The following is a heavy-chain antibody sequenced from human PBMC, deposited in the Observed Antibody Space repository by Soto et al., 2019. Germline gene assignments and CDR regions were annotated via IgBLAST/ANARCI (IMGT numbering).Heavy chain of an antibody. D-gene: IGHD6-13*01. CDR3: ARERSAAGTGWFDP. V-gene: IGHV1-8*01. Sequence: QVQLVQSGAEVKKPGASVKVSCKASGYTFTSYDINWVRQATGQGLEWMGWMNPNSGNTGYAQKFQGRVPMTRHTSLRTAYMELSSLRSEATAVYYCARERSAAGTGWFDPWGQGTLVTVSS. J-gene: IGHJ5*02. CDR2: MNPNSGNT. CDR1: GYTFTSYD.